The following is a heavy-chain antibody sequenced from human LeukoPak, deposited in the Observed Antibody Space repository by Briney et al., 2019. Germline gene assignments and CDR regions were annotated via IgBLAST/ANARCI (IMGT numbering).Heavy chain of an antibody. J-gene: IGHJ6*02. Sequence: ASVKVSCKASGGTFSSYAISWVRRAPGQGLEWMGGIIPIFGTANYAQKFQGRVTITADESTSTAYMELSSLRSEDTAVYYCARSTLPYDGLPYGMDVWGQGTTVTVSS. CDR3: ARSTLPYDGLPYGMDV. V-gene: IGHV1-69*13. CDR2: IIPIFGTA. CDR1: GGTFSSYA. D-gene: IGHD2-8*01.